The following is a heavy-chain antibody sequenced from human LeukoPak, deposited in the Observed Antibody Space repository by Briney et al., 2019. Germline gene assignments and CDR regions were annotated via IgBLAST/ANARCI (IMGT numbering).Heavy chain of an antibody. CDR2: INTGTGNP. CDR1: GYTFTGYH. D-gene: IGHD2-21*01. Sequence: ASVKVSCKASGYTFTGYHMHWVRQAPGQGLEWMGWINTGTGNPTYAQDFKGRFVFSLDTSVSTAYLQISILKPEDTAVYYCASMGSYSFDYWGQGTLVTVSS. CDR3: ASMGSYSFDY. J-gene: IGHJ4*02. V-gene: IGHV7-4-1*02.